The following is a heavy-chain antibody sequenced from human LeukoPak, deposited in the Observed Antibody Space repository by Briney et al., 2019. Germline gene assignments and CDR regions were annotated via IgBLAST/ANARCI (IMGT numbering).Heavy chain of an antibody. CDR3: ARDKSYFDL. J-gene: IGHJ2*01. Sequence: SETLSLTCTVSGDSISSYYWNWIRQPPGKGLEWIGFISYSGSTNYNPSLKNRVAISLDTSKNQFSLRLSSVTAADTAVYYCARDKSYFDLWGRGTLVTVSS. CDR2: ISYSGST. V-gene: IGHV4-59*01. CDR1: GDSISSYY.